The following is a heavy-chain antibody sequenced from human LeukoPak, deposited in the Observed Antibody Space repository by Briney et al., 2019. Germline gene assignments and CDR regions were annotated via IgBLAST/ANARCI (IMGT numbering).Heavy chain of an antibody. CDR2: VRNDASDT. D-gene: IGHD4-23*01. V-gene: IGHV3-30*02. CDR1: GLTFTSHG. CDR3: ARDRGKDYFDS. Sequence: GGSLRLSCTTSGLTFTSHGFHWLRQVVGKRLEWVAFVRNDASDTYHADSVKGRFSVSRDDAKNTLYLQMNSLRPEDTAIYYCARDRGKDYFDSWGQGTQVTVSS. J-gene: IGHJ4*02.